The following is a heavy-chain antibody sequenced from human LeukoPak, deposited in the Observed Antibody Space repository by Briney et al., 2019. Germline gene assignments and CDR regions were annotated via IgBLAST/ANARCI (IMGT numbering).Heavy chain of an antibody. D-gene: IGHD6-13*01. CDR3: ARGPGIAAAGTISDY. J-gene: IGHJ4*02. V-gene: IGHV1-18*01. CDR1: GYTFTSYG. Sequence: ASVKVSCKASGYTFTSYGISWVRQAPGQGLEWMEWISAYNGNTNYAQKLQGRVTMTTDTSTSTAYMELRSLRSDDTAVYYCARGPGIAAAGTISDYWGQGTLVTVSS. CDR2: ISAYNGNT.